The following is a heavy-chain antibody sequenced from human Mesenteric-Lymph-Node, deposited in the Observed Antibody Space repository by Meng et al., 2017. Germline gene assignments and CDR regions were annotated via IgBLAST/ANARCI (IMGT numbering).Heavy chain of an antibody. V-gene: IGHV1-18*01. CDR3: ARAAGELLIEPFDY. J-gene: IGHJ4*02. D-gene: IGHD1-26*01. Sequence: ASVKVSCKASGYTFTSYGISWVRQAPGQGLEWMGWISAYNGNTNYAQKLQGRVTITADKSTSTAYMELSSLRSEDTAVYYCARAAGELLIEPFDYWGQGTLVTVSS. CDR2: ISAYNGNT. CDR1: GYTFTSYG.